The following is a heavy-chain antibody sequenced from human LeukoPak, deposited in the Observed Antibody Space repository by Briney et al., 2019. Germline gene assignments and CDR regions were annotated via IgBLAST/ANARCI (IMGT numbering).Heavy chain of an antibody. CDR2: IYSGGST. Sequence: GGSLRLSCAASGFTVSSNYMSWVRQAPGKGLEWVSVIYSGGSTYYADSVKGRFTISRDNSKNTLYLQMNSLRAEDTAVYYCASYYYDSSGLGYWGQGTLVTVSS. J-gene: IGHJ4*02. CDR1: GFTVSSNY. V-gene: IGHV3-53*01. CDR3: ASYYYDSSGLGY. D-gene: IGHD3-22*01.